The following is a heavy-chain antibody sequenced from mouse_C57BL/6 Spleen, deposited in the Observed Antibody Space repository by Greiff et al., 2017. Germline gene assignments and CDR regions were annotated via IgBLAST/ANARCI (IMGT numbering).Heavy chain of an antibody. J-gene: IGHJ3*01. CDR3: ARDAYYSNRFAY. V-gene: IGHV1-55*01. CDR1: GYTFTSYW. Sequence: QVQLKQPGAELVKPGASVKMSCKASGYTFTSYWITWVKQRPGQGLEWIGDIYPGSGSTNYNEKFKSKATLTVDTSSSTAYMQLSSLTSEDSAVYYCARDAYYSNRFAYWGQGTLVTVSA. CDR2: IYPGSGST. D-gene: IGHD2-5*01.